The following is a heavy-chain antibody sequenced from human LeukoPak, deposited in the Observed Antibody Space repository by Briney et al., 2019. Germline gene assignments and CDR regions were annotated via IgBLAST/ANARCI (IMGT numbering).Heavy chain of an antibody. CDR1: GFTFDDHA. D-gene: IGHD2-8*01. Sequence: GRSLRLSCAASGFTFDDHAMHWVRQAPGKGLEWVSGISWNSGSIGYADSVKGRFTISRDNAKNSLYLQMNSLRAEDTALYYCAKGTTRWGVLMVPLEYWGQGTLVTVSS. V-gene: IGHV3-9*01. CDR2: ISWNSGSI. CDR3: AKGTTRWGVLMVPLEY. J-gene: IGHJ4*02.